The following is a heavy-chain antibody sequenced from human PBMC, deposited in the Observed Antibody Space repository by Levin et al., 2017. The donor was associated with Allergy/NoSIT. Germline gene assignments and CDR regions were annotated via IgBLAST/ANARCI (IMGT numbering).Heavy chain of an antibody. V-gene: IGHV3-30*04. CDR1: GFTFSSYA. Sequence: PGGSLRLSCAASGFTFSSYAMHWVRQAPGKGLEWVAVISYDGSNKYYADSVKGRFTISRDNSKNTLYLQMNSLRAEDTAVYYCARDTVYYYGMDVWGQGTTVTVSS. CDR3: ARDTVYYYGMDV. CDR2: ISYDGSNK. J-gene: IGHJ6*02. D-gene: IGHD4-17*01.